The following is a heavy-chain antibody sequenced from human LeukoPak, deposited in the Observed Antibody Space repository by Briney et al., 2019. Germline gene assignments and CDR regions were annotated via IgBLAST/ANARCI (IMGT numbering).Heavy chain of an antibody. CDR3: AKDVTSGDNSVDAFDI. J-gene: IGHJ3*02. CDR2: ISGRGVIT. Sequence: GGSLRLSCAASGFTFSTYVMTWVRQAPGKGLEWVSGISGRGVITYYADSVKGRFTISRDNSKNTLYLQMNSLRAEDTAMYYCAKDVTSGDNSVDAFDIWGQGTMVTVSS. D-gene: IGHD4-23*01. V-gene: IGHV3-23*01. CDR1: GFTFSTYV.